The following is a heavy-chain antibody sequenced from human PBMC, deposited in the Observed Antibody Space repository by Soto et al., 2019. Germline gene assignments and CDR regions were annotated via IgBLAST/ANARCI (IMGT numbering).Heavy chain of an antibody. D-gene: IGHD2-2*01. J-gene: IGHJ4*02. CDR1: GFTFSSNA. V-gene: IGHV3-23*01. Sequence: GGSLRLSCAASGFTFSSNAMSWVRQAPGKGLEWVSVIGGSRGTTYYADSVKGRFTISRDNSKNTLYLQMNSLRVEDTALYYCAKNNWVVEPVAEYWGQGTLVTVSS. CDR3: AKNNWVVEPVAEY. CDR2: IGGSRGTT.